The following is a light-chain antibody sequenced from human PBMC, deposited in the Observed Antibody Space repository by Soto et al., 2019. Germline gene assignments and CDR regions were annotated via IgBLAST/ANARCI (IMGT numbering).Light chain of an antibody. CDR3: SSYASSGTLV. V-gene: IGLV2-14*01. CDR1: SSDVGNYNY. CDR2: EVS. Sequence: QSALTQPASVSGSPGQSITISCTGTSSDVGNYNYVSWYQQHPGKVPKLIIYEVSNRPSGLSNRFSGSKSGNTASLTISRLQAEDEADYYCSSYASSGTLVFGGGTKLTVL. J-gene: IGLJ3*02.